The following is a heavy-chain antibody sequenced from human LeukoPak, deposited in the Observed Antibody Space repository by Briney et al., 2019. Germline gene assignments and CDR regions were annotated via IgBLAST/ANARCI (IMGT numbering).Heavy chain of an antibody. CDR1: GGTFSSYA. CDR2: VIPILGIA. D-gene: IGHD2-15*01. V-gene: IGHV1-69*04. CDR3: ASTIGYCSGGSCYLDY. J-gene: IGHJ4*02. Sequence: SVKVSCKASGGTFSSYAISWVRQAPGQGLEWMGRVIPILGIANYAQKFQGRVTITADKSTSTAYMELSSLRSEDTAVYHCASTIGYCSGGSCYLDYWGQGTLVTVSS.